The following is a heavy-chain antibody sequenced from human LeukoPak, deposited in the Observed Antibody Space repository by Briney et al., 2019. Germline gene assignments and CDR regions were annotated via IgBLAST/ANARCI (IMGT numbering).Heavy chain of an antibody. D-gene: IGHD4-17*01. Sequence: SQTLSLTCAVSGGSISSGGYSWRWIRQPPGTGLEWIGYIYHSGSTYYNPSLKSRVTISVDRSKNQFSLKLSSVTAADTAVYYCARNNYGDYFDYWGQGTLVTVSS. J-gene: IGHJ4*02. CDR1: GGSISSGGYS. CDR3: ARNNYGDYFDY. CDR2: IYHSGST. V-gene: IGHV4-30-2*01.